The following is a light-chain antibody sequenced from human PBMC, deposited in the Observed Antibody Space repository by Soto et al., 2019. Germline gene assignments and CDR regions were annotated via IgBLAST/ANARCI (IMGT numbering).Light chain of an antibody. CDR2: GAS. Sequence: EIVMTQSPATLSVSPGERATLSCRASQSVSSNLAWYQQKPGQAPRLLIYGASTRATGIPARFSGSGSGTEFTLTISRLEPEDFAVYYCQQYGSSPVFGGGTKVDIK. J-gene: IGKJ4*01. CDR3: QQYGSSPV. V-gene: IGKV3-15*01. CDR1: QSVSSN.